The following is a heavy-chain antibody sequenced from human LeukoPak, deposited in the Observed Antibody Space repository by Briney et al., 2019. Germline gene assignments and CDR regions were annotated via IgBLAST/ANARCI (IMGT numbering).Heavy chain of an antibody. J-gene: IGHJ3*02. D-gene: IGHD2-2*02. CDR1: GFTFDDYA. Sequence: PGGSLRLSCAASGFTFDDYAMHWVRQAPGKGLEWVSRINSDGSATNYADSVKGRFTISRDNAKNTMYLQMNSLRAEDTALYYCVSRYCTITNCYKASGTGAFDIWGQGTMVIVSS. CDR3: VSRYCTITNCYKASGTGAFDI. CDR2: INSDGSAT. V-gene: IGHV3-74*01.